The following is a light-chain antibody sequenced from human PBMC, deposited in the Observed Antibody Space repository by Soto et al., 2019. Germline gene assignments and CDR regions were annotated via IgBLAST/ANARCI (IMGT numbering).Light chain of an antibody. J-gene: IGLJ3*02. Sequence: SYELTQSPSVSVSPGQTASITCSGDKLGDKYVCWYQQKPGQSPVVVIYQDSKRPSGIPERFSGSNSGSTATLTISGTQAMDEADYYCQAWDSNILVFGGGTKLTVL. CDR1: KLGDKY. CDR3: QAWDSNILV. V-gene: IGLV3-1*01. CDR2: QDS.